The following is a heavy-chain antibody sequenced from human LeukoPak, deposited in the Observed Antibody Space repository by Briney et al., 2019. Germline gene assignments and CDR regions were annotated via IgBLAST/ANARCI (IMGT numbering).Heavy chain of an antibody. Sequence: ASVKVSCKASGYTFTGYYMHWVRQAPGQGLEWMGIINPSGGSTSYAQKSQGRVTMTRDMSTSTVYMELSSLRSEDTAMYYCARVKGMATMGFDYWGQGTLVTVSS. CDR1: GYTFTGYY. D-gene: IGHD5-24*01. CDR2: INPSGGST. CDR3: ARVKGMATMGFDY. V-gene: IGHV1-46*01. J-gene: IGHJ4*02.